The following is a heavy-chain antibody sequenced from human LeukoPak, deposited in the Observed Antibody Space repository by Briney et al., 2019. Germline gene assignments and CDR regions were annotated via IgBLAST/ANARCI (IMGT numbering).Heavy chain of an antibody. CDR1: GGFVSSSNYY. V-gene: IGHV4-39*01. D-gene: IGHD3-9*01. CDR2: IYYVGST. Sequence: SETLSLTCTVAGGFVSSSNYYWGWIRQPPGKGLEWIGSIYYVGSTYNNPSRKSRLTISLHTSKNQFSLKLTSVTAADTAVYYCGRHRRYYDIVTGYYAGPFDIWGQGTKVTVS. J-gene: IGHJ3*02. CDR3: GRHRRYYDIVTGYYAGPFDI.